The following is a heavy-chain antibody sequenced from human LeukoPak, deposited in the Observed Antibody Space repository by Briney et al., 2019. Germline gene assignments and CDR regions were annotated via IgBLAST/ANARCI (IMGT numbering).Heavy chain of an antibody. CDR1: GFTFSSYA. V-gene: IGHV3-23*01. Sequence: GGPLRLSCAASGFTFSSYAMSWVRQAPGKGLEWVSAISGSGGSTYYADSVKGRFTISRDNSKNTLYLQMNSLRAEDTAVYYCAKVMRRNYYDSSGTYYYYYMDVWGKGTTVTVSS. D-gene: IGHD3-22*01. CDR3: AKVMRRNYYDSSGTYYYYYMDV. J-gene: IGHJ6*03. CDR2: ISGSGGST.